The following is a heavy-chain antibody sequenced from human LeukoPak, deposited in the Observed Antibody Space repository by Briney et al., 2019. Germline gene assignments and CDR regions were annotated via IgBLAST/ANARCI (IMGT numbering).Heavy chain of an antibody. V-gene: IGHV3-30-3*01. CDR2: ISKDGSIK. CDR1: GFSFTTYT. Sequence: GRSLRLSCATSGFSFTTYTMHWVRQAPAKGLEWVAVISKDGSIKYYADSVRGRFNISRDNSKNTLYLQMNSLRAEDTAVYYCARDRESSSWFDYWGQGTLVTVSS. J-gene: IGHJ5*01. D-gene: IGHD6-19*01. CDR3: ARDRESSSWFDY.